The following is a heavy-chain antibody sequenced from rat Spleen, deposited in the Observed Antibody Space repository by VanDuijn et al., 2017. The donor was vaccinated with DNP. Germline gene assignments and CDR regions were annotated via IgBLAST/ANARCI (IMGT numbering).Heavy chain of an antibody. CDR1: GFTFNNYW. CDR3: TTGARFGLNYFDY. CDR2: ITNTGGNI. Sequence: EVQLVESGGGLVQPGRSLKLSCVASGFTFNNYWMNWVRQAPGRGLEWVASITNTGGNIYYPDSVRGRFTISRDNAQNTLYLQMNSLRSEDTATYYCTTGARFGLNYFDYWGQGTLVTVSS. V-gene: IGHV5-31*01. D-gene: IGHD4-3*01. J-gene: IGHJ3*01.